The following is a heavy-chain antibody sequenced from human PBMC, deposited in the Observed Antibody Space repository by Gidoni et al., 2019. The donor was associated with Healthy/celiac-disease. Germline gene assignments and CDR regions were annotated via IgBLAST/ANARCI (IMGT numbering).Heavy chain of an antibody. J-gene: IGHJ6*02. CDR1: GFPFVDYA. V-gene: IGHV3-43*02. D-gene: IGHD2-15*01. CDR3: AKGQVCSGGSCDTEYAQYYYYGMDV. CDR2: ISGDGGST. Sequence: EVQLLESGGGVVQPGGSLSLSCAASGFPFVDYAMHWVRHAPGKGLRWVSLISGDGGSTYYADSVKGRFTNSRDNSKNSLYLQMNSLRTEDTALYYCAKGQVCSGGSCDTEYAQYYYYGMDVWGQGTTVTVSS.